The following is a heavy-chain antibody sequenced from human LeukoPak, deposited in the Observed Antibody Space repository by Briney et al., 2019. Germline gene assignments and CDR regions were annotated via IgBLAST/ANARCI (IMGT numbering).Heavy chain of an antibody. CDR3: AKTGGYSNYYFDY. CDR2: ISWNSGSI. J-gene: IGHJ4*02. Sequence: GGSLRLSCAVSGFTFEDYAMPWVRQAPGKGLEWVSGISWNSGSIGHADSVKGRFTISRDNAKNSLYLQMNSLRTEDTALYYCAKTGGYSNYYFDYWGQGTLVTVSS. V-gene: IGHV3-9*01. D-gene: IGHD4-4*01. CDR1: GFTFEDYA.